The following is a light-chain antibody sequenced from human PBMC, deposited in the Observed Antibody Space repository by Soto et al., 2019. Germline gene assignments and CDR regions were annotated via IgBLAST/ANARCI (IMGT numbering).Light chain of an antibody. CDR2: GAA. CDR3: HQSYSAPYT. J-gene: IGKJ2*01. Sequence: DIQMTQSPSSLSASVGDRVSISCRTSQNIDRYLNWYQQKPGKAPQVLISGAASLQSGVPSRVGGSGSGTECTLSISSLQPEDFETYFWHQSYSAPYTFGQGTRLEI. V-gene: IGKV1-39*01. CDR1: QNIDRY.